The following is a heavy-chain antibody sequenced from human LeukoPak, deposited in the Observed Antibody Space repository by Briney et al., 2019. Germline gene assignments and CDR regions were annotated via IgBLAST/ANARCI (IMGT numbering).Heavy chain of an antibody. CDR2: IRYDGSNK. CDR1: GFTFSSYG. CDR3: AKDVSSSAMVYYYYTDV. Sequence: GGSLRLSCAASGFTFSSYGMHWVRQAPGKGLEGVAFIRYDGSNKYYADSVKGRFTISRDNSKNTLYLQMNSLRAEDTAVYYCAKDVSSSAMVYYYYTDVWGKGTTVTVSS. V-gene: IGHV3-30*02. J-gene: IGHJ6*03. D-gene: IGHD6-13*01.